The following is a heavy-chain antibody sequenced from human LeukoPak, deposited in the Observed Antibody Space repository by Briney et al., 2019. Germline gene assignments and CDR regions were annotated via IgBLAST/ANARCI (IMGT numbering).Heavy chain of an antibody. CDR2: ISSSGSTI. Sequence: PGGSLRLSCAASGFTVSSNHMTWVRQAPGKGLEWVSSISSSGSTIYYADSVKGRFTISRDNAKNSLYLQMNSLRAEDTAVYYCARDGAATAQHDYWGQGTLVTVSS. D-gene: IGHD6-25*01. CDR1: GFTVSSNH. V-gene: IGHV3-11*01. J-gene: IGHJ4*02. CDR3: ARDGAATAQHDY.